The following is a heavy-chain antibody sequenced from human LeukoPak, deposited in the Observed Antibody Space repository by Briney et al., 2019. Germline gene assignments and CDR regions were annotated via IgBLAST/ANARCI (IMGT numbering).Heavy chain of an antibody. V-gene: IGHV4-34*01. Sequence: SETLSLTCAVYGGSFSGYYWSWIRQPPGKGLVWIGEINHSGSTNYNPSLKSRVTISVDTSKNQFSLKLSSVTAADTAVYYCARVPYYYGSGSRPAFDPWGQGTLVTVSS. D-gene: IGHD3-10*01. J-gene: IGHJ5*02. CDR2: INHSGST. CDR1: GGSFSGYY. CDR3: ARVPYYYGSGSRPAFDP.